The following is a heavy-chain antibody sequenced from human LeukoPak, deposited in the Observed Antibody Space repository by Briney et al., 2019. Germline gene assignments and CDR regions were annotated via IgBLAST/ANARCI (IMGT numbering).Heavy chain of an antibody. Sequence: SETLSLTCAVYGGSFSGYYWSWIRQPPGKGLEWIGEINHSGSTNYNPSLKSRVTISVDTSKNQFSLKLGSVTAADTAVYYCARGRPGYNYYDSSGYTYWFDPWGQGTLVTVSS. CDR1: GGSFSGYY. CDR3: ARGRPGYNYYDSSGYTYWFDP. J-gene: IGHJ5*02. D-gene: IGHD3-22*01. V-gene: IGHV4-34*01. CDR2: INHSGST.